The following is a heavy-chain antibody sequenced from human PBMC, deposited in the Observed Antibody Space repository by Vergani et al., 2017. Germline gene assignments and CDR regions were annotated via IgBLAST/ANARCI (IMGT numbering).Heavy chain of an antibody. Sequence: QVQLQESGPGLVKPSETLTLTFDVSDSSIMTNPYWVWFRQSPGKGLEWIGFIHHSGDTHYNSSLQSRVSISIVSSSKFSLSLTSVTAADTAIYYCARHRGSGGFFPSSYFDGMDVWGHGTTVTVAS. V-gene: IGHV4-38-2*01. D-gene: IGHD3-10*01. CDR1: DSSIMTNPY. J-gene: IGHJ6*02. CDR3: ARHRGSGGFFPSSYFDGMDV. CDR2: IHHSGDT.